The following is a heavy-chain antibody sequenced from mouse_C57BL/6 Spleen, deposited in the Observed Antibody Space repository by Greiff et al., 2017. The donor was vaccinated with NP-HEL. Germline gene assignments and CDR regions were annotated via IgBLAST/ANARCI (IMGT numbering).Heavy chain of an antibody. J-gene: IGHJ2*01. CDR3: TRVTTVVEYYFDY. Sequence: EVKLVESGGGLVQPGGSMKLSCAASGFTFSDAWMDWVRQSPEKGLEWVAEIRNKANNHATYYAESVKGRFTISRDDSKSSVYLQMNSLRAEDTGIYYCTRVTTVVEYYFDYWGQGTTLTVSS. CDR2: IRNKANNHAT. D-gene: IGHD1-1*01. V-gene: IGHV6-6*01. CDR1: GFTFSDAW.